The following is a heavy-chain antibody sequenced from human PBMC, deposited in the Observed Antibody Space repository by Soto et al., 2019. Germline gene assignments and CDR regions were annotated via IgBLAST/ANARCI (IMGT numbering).Heavy chain of an antibody. Sequence: PSETLSLTCIVSGGSISSYYWTWIRQPPGKGLEWIGYIYYSGSTNYNPSLKSRVTISVDTSKNQFSLKLSSVTAADTAVYYCARVQGGSTSCYKNNCYYYGMDVWGQGTTVTVSS. CDR2: IYYSGST. CDR3: ARVQGGSTSCYKNNCYYYGMDV. CDR1: GGSISSYY. J-gene: IGHJ6*02. V-gene: IGHV4-59*01. D-gene: IGHD2-2*02.